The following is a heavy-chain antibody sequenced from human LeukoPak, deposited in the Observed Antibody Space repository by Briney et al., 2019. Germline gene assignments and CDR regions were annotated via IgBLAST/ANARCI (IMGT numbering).Heavy chain of an antibody. Sequence: GGSLRLSCAASGFTFSSYGMHWVRQAPGKGLEWVSYISSSSSTIYYADSVKGRFTISRDNAKNSLYLQMNSLRAEDTAVYYRARSYYCSGGSCYFDYWGQGTLVTVSS. D-gene: IGHD2-15*01. CDR1: GFTFSSYG. CDR2: ISSSSSTI. J-gene: IGHJ4*02. CDR3: ARSYYCSGGSCYFDY. V-gene: IGHV3-48*01.